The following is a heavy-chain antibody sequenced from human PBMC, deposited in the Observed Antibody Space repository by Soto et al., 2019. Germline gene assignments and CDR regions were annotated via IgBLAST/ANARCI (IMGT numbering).Heavy chain of an antibody. V-gene: IGHV1-69*13. Sequence: SVKVSCKASGGTFSSYAISWVRQAPGQGLEWMGGIIPIFGTANYAQKFQGRVTITADESTSTAYMELSSLRSEDTAVYYCASGGTGTQGSSWFDPWGQGTLVTVSS. CDR3: ASGGTGTQGSSWFDP. D-gene: IGHD1-1*01. CDR1: GGTFSSYA. J-gene: IGHJ5*02. CDR2: IIPIFGTA.